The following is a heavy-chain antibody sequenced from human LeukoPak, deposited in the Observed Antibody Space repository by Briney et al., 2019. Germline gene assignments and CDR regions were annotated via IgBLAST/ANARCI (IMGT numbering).Heavy chain of an antibody. Sequence: PVKVSCKASGGTFSSYAISWVRQAPGQGLEWMGRIIPILGTANYAQKFQGRVTITADKSTSTAYMELSSLRSEDTAVYYCARTTIVGATAYDYWGQGTLVTVSS. D-gene: IGHD1-26*01. J-gene: IGHJ4*02. CDR1: GGTFSSYA. CDR3: ARTTIVGATAYDY. CDR2: IIPILGTA. V-gene: IGHV1-69*04.